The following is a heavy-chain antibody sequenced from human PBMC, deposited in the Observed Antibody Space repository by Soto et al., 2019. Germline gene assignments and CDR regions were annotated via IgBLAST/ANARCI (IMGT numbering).Heavy chain of an antibody. CDR3: ARDPGAAASYYYGMDV. Sequence: GGSLRLSCAASGFTFSSYSMNWVRQAPGKGLEWVSSISSSSCYIYYADSVKGRFTISRDNAKNSLYLQMNSLRAEDTAVYYGARDPGAAASYYYGMDVWGQGTTVTV. V-gene: IGHV3-21*01. J-gene: IGHJ6*02. CDR1: GFTFSSYS. D-gene: IGHD6-13*01. CDR2: ISSSSCYI.